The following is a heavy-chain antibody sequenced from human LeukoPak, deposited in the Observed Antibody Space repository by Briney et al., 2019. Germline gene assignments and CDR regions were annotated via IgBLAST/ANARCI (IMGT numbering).Heavy chain of an antibody. CDR2: ISAYNGNT. J-gene: IGHJ4*02. Sequence: ASVKVSCKASGYTFTSYGISWVRQAPGQGLEWMGWISAYNGNTNYAQKLQGRVTMTTDTSTSTAYMELRSLRSDDTAVYYCARGDYDILTGHDRYFDYWGQGTLVTVSS. CDR1: GYTFTSYG. V-gene: IGHV1-18*01. CDR3: ARGDYDILTGHDRYFDY. D-gene: IGHD3-9*01.